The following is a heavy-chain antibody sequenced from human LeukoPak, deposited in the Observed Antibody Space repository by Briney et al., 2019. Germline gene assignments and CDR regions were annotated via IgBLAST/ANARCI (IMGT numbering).Heavy chain of an antibody. D-gene: IGHD2-21*02. CDR3: ARDLSLAYCGGDCLGAFDI. V-gene: IGHV4-30-4*08. CDR2: IHYSGST. J-gene: IGHJ3*02. Sequence: PSETLSLTCTVSGGSISSGDYYWSWIRQPPGEGLEWIGYIHYSGSTYYNPSLKSRVTISVDTSKNQFSLKLSSVTAADTAVYYCARDLSLAYCGGDCLGAFDIWGQGTMVTVSS. CDR1: GGSISSGDYY.